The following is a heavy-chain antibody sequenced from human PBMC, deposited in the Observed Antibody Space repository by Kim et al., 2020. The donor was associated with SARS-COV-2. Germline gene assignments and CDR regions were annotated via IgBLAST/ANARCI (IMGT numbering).Heavy chain of an antibody. J-gene: IGHJ6*02. CDR2: IYYSGST. Sequence: SETLSLTCTVSGGSISSYYWSWIRQPPGKGLEWIGYIYYSGSTNYNPSLKSRVTISVDTSKNQFSLKLSSVTAADTAVYYCARDSGHYYDSSGYYYYGMDVWGQGTTVTVSS. D-gene: IGHD3-22*01. V-gene: IGHV4-59*13. CDR1: GGSISSYY. CDR3: ARDSGHYYDSSGYYYYGMDV.